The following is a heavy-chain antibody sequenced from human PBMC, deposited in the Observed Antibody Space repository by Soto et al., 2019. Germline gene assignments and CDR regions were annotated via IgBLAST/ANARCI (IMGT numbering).Heavy chain of an antibody. CDR1: GYSFVNSD. J-gene: IGHJ4*02. CDR3: ARDPPPGGDY. CDR2: IRVYNGNT. D-gene: IGHD3-16*01. Sequence: QVQLVQSGAEVTKPGASVKVSCQASGYSFVNSDINWVRQAPGQGLEWMGWIRVYNGNTYYAQKFQGRVTMTTDTSTNTAYMELRGLRSDDTAVYYCARDPPPGGDYWGQGTLVTVAS. V-gene: IGHV1-18*01.